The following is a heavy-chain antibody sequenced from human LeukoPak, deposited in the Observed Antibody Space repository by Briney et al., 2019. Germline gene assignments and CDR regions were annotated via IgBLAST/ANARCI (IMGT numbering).Heavy chain of an antibody. D-gene: IGHD3-10*01. V-gene: IGHV3-20*04. J-gene: IGHJ4*02. CDR3: AKSGMWLEGNVIDY. Sequence: GGSLRLSCAASGFTFDDYGMSWVRQAPGKGLEWVSGINWNGGSTGYADSVKGRFTISRDNSKNTLYPEMNSLRAEDTAVYYCAKSGMWLEGNVIDYWGQGTLVTVSS. CDR1: GFTFDDYG. CDR2: INWNGGST.